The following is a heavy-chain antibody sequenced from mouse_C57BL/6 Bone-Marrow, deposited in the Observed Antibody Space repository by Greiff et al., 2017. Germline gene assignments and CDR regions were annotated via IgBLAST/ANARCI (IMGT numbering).Heavy chain of an antibody. CDR2: IDPSDSYT. CDR3: AREKFITTVVALDY. J-gene: IGHJ2*01. Sequence: VQLPQPGAELVMPGASVKLSCKASGYTFTSYWMHWVKQRPGQGLEWIGEIDPSDSYTNYNQKFKGKSTLTVDKSSSTAYMQLSSLTSEDSAVYYCAREKFITTVVALDYWGQGTTLTVSS. V-gene: IGHV1-69*01. CDR1: GYTFTSYW. D-gene: IGHD1-1*01.